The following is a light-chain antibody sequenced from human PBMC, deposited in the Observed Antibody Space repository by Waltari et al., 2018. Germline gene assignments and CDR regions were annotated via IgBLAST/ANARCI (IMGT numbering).Light chain of an antibody. Sequence: QSALTQRRPVPGSPGQSVPISCTGTSSDVCCYTYVSWYQQHPGKAPKLMIYDVSKRPSGVPDRFSGSKSGNTASLTISGLQAEDEADYYCCSYAGSYTWVFGGGTKLTVL. J-gene: IGLJ3*02. CDR1: SSDVCCYTY. CDR2: DVS. CDR3: CSYAGSYTWV. V-gene: IGLV2-11*01.